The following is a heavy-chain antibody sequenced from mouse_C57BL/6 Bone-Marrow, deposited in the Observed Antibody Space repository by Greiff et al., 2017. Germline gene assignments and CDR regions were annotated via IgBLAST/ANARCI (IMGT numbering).Heavy chain of an antibody. CDR2: LDPTDSYT. V-gene: IGHV1-50*01. CDR3: ARGYLGWFAY. D-gene: IGHD1-1*01. CDR1: GYTFTSYW. Sequence: QVQLQQPGAELVKPGASVKLSCKASGYTFTSYWMQWVKQRPGQGLEWMGGLDPTDSYTNYNQKFKGKATLTVDTSSSTAYMQLSSLTSEDSAVYYCARGYLGWFAYWGQGTLVTVSA. J-gene: IGHJ3*01.